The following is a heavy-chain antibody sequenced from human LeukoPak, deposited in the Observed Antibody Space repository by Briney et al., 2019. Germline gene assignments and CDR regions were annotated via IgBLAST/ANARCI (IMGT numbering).Heavy chain of an antibody. CDR2: INTDGGST. Sequence: GGSLRLSCAASGSTFSDYWMHWVRQAPGKGLVWVSHINTDGGSTAYADSVKGRFTISRDNAKNTLYLQMNSLGAEDTAVYFCARDPTTSYYYYYVDVWGKGTTVTVSS. CDR1: GSTFSDYW. D-gene: IGHD1-7*01. V-gene: IGHV3-74*01. CDR3: ARDPTTSYYYYYVDV. J-gene: IGHJ6*03.